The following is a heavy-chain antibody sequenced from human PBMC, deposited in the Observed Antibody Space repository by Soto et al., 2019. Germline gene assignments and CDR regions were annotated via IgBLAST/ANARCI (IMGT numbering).Heavy chain of an antibody. D-gene: IGHD6-13*01. Sequence: EVQLVESGGGLVQPGGSLRLSCVDSGFTFSSDWMSWVRQAPVKGLEWVGNIKQDGSEENYVDSVKGRFIISRDNAKNSMYLQMNSLRAEDTAVYYCARIAASGRGWDVWGQGTTVVVSS. J-gene: IGHJ6*02. CDR3: ARIAASGRGWDV. CDR1: GFTFSSDW. CDR2: IKQDGSEE. V-gene: IGHV3-7*01.